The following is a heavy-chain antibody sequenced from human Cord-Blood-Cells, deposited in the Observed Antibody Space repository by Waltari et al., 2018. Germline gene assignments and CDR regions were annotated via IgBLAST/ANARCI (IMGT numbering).Heavy chain of an antibody. CDR2: FDPEDGET. J-gene: IGHJ4*02. V-gene: IGHV1-24*01. D-gene: IGHD3-10*01. CDR1: GYTLTALS. CDR3: ATAPPMVRGVIKYYFDY. Sequence: QVQLVQSGAEVKKPGASVKVSCKVSGYTLTALSIHCVRQAPGKGLEWMGGFDPEDGETVYAQKFQGRVTMTEDTSTDTAYMELSSLRSEDTAVYYCATAPPMVRGVIKYYFDYWGQGTLVTVSS.